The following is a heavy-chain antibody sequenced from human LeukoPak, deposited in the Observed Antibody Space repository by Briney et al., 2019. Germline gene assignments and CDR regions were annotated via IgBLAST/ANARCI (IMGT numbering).Heavy chain of an antibody. J-gene: IGHJ4*02. V-gene: IGHV3-33*01. CDR1: GLILSRYG. CDR3: ARDAGGAFGNYVNYFDY. CDR2: IWYDGTNI. D-gene: IGHD4-11*01. Sequence: GALRLSCAASGLILSRYGIHWVRQAPGKGLEWVAVIWYDGTNIYYGDSVKGRFSISRDNSKNTVYLQMDSLRAEDTAVYYCARDAGGAFGNYVNYFDYWGQGTLVTVSS.